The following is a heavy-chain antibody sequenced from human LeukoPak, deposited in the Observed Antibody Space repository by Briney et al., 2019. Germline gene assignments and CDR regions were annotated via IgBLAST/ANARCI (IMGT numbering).Heavy chain of an antibody. CDR2: INPNSGGT. Sequence: ASVKVSCKASGYTFTGYYIHWVRQAPGQGLEWMGWINPNSGGTNYAQKFQGWVTMTRDTSISTDYMEVSRLKSDDTAVYYCARGSSTWSYGMDVWGQGTTVIVS. D-gene: IGHD6-13*01. V-gene: IGHV1-2*04. CDR3: ARGSSTWSYGMDV. CDR1: GYTFTGYY. J-gene: IGHJ6*02.